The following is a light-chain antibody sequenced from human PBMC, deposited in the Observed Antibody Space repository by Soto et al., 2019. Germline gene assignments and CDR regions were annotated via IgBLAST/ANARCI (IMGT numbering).Light chain of an antibody. CDR3: QGWDSSSDSGNVV. CDR2: YDR. V-gene: IGLV3-21*04. CDR1: NIGSKS. J-gene: IGLJ2*01. Sequence: SYELTQPPSVSVAPGKTARITCGGNNIGSKSVHGYQQKPRQAPVLVIYYDRERPSGIPERFAGSNSGNTATLTISRSEAGDEGDYYCQGWDSSSDSGNVVFGGGTKVTVL.